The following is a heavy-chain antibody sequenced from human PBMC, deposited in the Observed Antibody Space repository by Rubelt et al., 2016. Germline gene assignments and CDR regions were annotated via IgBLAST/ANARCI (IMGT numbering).Heavy chain of an antibody. D-gene: IGHD3-3*01. Sequence: QVQLVQSGAEVKKPGASVKVSCKASGYTFTSYYMHWVRQAPGQGLEWMGIINPSGGSTSYAQKFQGRVTMTRDPSTSTVYMELSSLRSEDTAVYYCARSPRYDFEDNWFDPWGQGTLATVSS. V-gene: IGHV1-46*01. CDR2: INPSGGST. CDR3: ARSPRYDFEDNWFDP. J-gene: IGHJ5*02. CDR1: GYTFTSYY.